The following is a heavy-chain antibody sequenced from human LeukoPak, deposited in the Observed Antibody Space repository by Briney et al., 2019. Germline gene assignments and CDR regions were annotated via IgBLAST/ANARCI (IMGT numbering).Heavy chain of an antibody. CDR1: GYTFTSYA. CDR3: ARHGVGRAAAGTGIDY. D-gene: IGHD6-13*01. Sequence: ASVKVSCKASGYTFTSYAMHWVRQAPGQRLEWMGWINAGNGNTKYSQKFQGRVTITRDTSASTAYMELSSLRSEDTAVYYCARHGVGRAAAGTGIDYWGQGTLVTVSS. J-gene: IGHJ4*02. V-gene: IGHV1-3*01. CDR2: INAGNGNT.